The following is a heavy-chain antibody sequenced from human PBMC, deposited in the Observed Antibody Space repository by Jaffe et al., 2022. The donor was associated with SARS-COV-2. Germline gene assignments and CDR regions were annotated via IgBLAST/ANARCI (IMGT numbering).Heavy chain of an antibody. D-gene: IGHD3-9*01. J-gene: IGHJ6*02. Sequence: EVQLVESGGGLIQPGGSLRLSCAASGFTVSSNYMSWVRQAPGKGLEWVSVIYSGGSTYYADSVKGRFTISRDNSKNTLYLQMNSLRAEDTAVYYCAGLDNYDIHPVYYYGMDVWGQGTTVTVSS. CDR3: AGLDNYDIHPVYYYGMDV. CDR1: GFTVSSNY. CDR2: IYSGGST. V-gene: IGHV3-53*01.